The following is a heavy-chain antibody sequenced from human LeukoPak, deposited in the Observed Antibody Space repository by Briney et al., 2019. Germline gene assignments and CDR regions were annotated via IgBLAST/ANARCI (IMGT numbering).Heavy chain of an antibody. CDR2: INPSGGST. CDR3: AREGWAPYSTSQALGFDY. Sequence: ASVKVSCKASGYTFTSYYMHWVRQAPGQGLEWMGIINPSGGSTSYAQKFQGSVTMTRDTSTSTVYMELSSLRSEDTAVYYCAREGWAPYSTSQALGFDYWGQGTLVTVSS. CDR1: GYTFTSYY. D-gene: IGHD6-13*01. V-gene: IGHV1-46*01. J-gene: IGHJ4*02.